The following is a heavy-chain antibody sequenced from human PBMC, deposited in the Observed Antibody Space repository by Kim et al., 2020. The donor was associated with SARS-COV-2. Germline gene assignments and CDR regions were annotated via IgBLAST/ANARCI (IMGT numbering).Heavy chain of an antibody. CDR1: GFTFSDYA. Sequence: GGSLRLSCAASGFTFSDYAMSWVRQAPGKGLEWVSSISGGGGSTCYADSVKGRFTISRENSKNALSLQMNSLRAEDTAVYYCAKGTTITVCSVSNYWSQG. J-gene: IGHJ4*02. CDR2: ISGGGGST. CDR3: AKGTTITVCSVSNY. D-gene: IGHD3-10*01. V-gene: IGHV3-23*01.